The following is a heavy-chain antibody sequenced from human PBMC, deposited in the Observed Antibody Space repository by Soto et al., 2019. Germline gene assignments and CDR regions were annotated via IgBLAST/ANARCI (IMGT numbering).Heavy chain of an antibody. V-gene: IGHV3-23*01. CDR1: GFTFSSYA. D-gene: IGHD3-3*01. J-gene: IGHJ4*02. CDR2: ISGSGGST. CDR3: AKDVDFGVVRFLYYFDY. Sequence: GGSLRLSCAASGFTFSSYAMSWVRQAPGKGLEWVSAISGSGGSTYYADSVKGRFTISRDNSKNTLYLQMNSLRAEDTAVYYCAKDVDFGVVRFLYYFDYWGQGTLVTVSS.